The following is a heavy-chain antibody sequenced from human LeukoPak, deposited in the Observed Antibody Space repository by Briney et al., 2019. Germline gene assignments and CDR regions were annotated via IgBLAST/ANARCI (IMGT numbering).Heavy chain of an antibody. V-gene: IGHV3-7*01. CDR1: GLTFSGYW. CDR2: IKQDGSEK. J-gene: IGHJ4*02. Sequence: GGSLRLSCAASGLTFSGYWMTWVRQAPGKGLEWVANIKQDGSEKYYVDSVKGRFTISRDNAKISLYLQMNSLRAEDTAVYYCARERGSRSFDCWGQGTLVTVSS. D-gene: IGHD3-16*01. CDR3: ARERGSRSFDC.